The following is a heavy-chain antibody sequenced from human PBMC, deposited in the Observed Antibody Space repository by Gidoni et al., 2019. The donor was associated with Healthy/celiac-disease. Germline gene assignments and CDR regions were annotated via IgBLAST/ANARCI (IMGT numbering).Heavy chain of an antibody. CDR3: ARASHRLRLNPGGFDP. V-gene: IGHV3-21*01. CDR2: ISSSSSYI. D-gene: IGHD4-17*01. J-gene: IGHJ5*02. Sequence: AAGKGLEWVSSISSSSSYIYYADSVKGRFTISRDNAKNSLYLQMNSRRAEDTAVYYCARASHRLRLNPGGFDPWGQGTLVTVSS.